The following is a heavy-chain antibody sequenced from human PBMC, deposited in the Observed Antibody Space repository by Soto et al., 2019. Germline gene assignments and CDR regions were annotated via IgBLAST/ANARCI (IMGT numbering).Heavy chain of an antibody. CDR3: ARRQEVLRFLEWLPRGYYYGMDV. CDR1: GLSPNNARMG. Sequence: SGPTLVNPPETLTLTCTVSGLSPNNARMGVSWIRQPPGKALERLAHIFSNDEKSYSTSLKSRLTISKDTSKSQVVLTMTNMDPVDTATYYFARRQEVLRFLEWLPRGYYYGMDVWGQGT. D-gene: IGHD3-3*01. CDR2: IFSNDEK. J-gene: IGHJ6*02. V-gene: IGHV2-26*01.